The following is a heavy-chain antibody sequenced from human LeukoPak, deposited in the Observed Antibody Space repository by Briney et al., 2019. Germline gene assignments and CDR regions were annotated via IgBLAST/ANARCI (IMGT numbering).Heavy chain of an antibody. CDR3: ATAGRGVPDY. J-gene: IGHJ4*02. V-gene: IGHV1-18*01. CDR1: GYTFITHG. D-gene: IGHD3-10*01. Sequence: ASVKVSCKASGYTFITHGVGWVRQAAGQGLEWMGLISAYNGDTNYAQNFQGRVTVTKDTSASTVYMELRSLRSDDTAVYYCATAGRGVPDYWGQGTLVTVSS. CDR2: ISAYNGDT.